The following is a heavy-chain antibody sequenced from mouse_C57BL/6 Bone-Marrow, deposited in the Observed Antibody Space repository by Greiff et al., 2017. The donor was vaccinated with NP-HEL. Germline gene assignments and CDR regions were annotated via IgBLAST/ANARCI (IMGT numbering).Heavy chain of an antibody. Sequence: EVMLVESGGGLVKPGGSLKLSCAASGFTFSSYAMSWVRQTPEKRLEWVATISDGGSYTYYPDNVKGRFTISRDNAKNNLYLQMSHLKSEDTAMYYCARRWLLQFAYWGQGTLVTVSA. J-gene: IGHJ3*01. CDR3: ARRWLLQFAY. CDR2: ISDGGSYT. D-gene: IGHD2-3*01. CDR1: GFTFSSYA. V-gene: IGHV5-4*03.